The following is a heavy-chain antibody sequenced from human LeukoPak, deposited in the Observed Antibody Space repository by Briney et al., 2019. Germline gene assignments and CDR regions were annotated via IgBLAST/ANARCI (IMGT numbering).Heavy chain of an antibody. V-gene: IGHV4-34*01. CDR2: INHSGST. D-gene: IGHD4-17*01. J-gene: IGHJ5*02. CDR3: ARPRAGDYVWFDP. CDR1: GGSFSGYY. Sequence: SETLSLTCAVYGGSFSGYYWSWIRQPPGKGLEWIGEINHSGSTNYNPSLKSRVTISVDTSKNQFSLKLSSVTAADTAVYYCARPRAGDYVWFDPWGQGTLVTVSS.